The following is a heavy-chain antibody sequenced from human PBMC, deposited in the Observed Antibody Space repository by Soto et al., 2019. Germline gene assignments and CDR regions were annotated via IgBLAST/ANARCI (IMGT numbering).Heavy chain of an antibody. V-gene: IGHV1-3*01. D-gene: IGHD6-13*01. Sequence: GASVKVSCQASGCTFTSYGIHWVRQAPGQRLEWMGWINAANGDTKYSPKFQGRVTITRDTSASTAYMELSSLRSEDTAVYYCVRRHVSATGIDWFDPWGQGTLVTVSS. J-gene: IGHJ5*02. CDR2: INAANGDT. CDR1: GCTFTSYG. CDR3: VRRHVSATGIDWFDP.